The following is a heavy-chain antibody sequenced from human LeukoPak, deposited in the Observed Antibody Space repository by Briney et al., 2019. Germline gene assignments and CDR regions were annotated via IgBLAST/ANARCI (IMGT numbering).Heavy chain of an antibody. D-gene: IGHD6-19*01. V-gene: IGHV3-21*01. CDR3: ARESSSGGLDY. Sequence: GGSLRISCGGSGFTFSSYRMNWVRQAPGKWLEWVSSISSGSSYIYYADSVKGRFTISRDNAKNSLYLQMNSLRAEDTAVYYCARESSSGGLDYWGQGTLVTVSS. CDR2: ISSGSSYI. J-gene: IGHJ4*02. CDR1: GFTFSSYR.